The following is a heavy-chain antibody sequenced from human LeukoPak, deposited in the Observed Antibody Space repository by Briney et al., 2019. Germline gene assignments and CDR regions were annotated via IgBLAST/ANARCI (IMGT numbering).Heavy chain of an antibody. CDR1: GGSISSSSYY. J-gene: IGHJ6*03. CDR2: IYYSGST. V-gene: IGHV4-39*01. CDR3: ARRKGDRDRFPYYYYMDV. D-gene: IGHD2-21*02. Sequence: RPSETLSLTCTVSGGSISSSSYYWGWIRQPPGKGLEWIGSIYYSGSTYYNPSLKSRVTISVDTSKNQFSLELSSVTAADTAIYYCARRKGDRDRFPYYYYMDVWGKGTTVTISS.